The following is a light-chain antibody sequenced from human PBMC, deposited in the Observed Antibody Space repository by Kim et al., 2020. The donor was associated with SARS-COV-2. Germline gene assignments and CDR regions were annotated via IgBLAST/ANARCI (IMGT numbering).Light chain of an antibody. CDR1: SSGVSGYNR. Sequence: GRSVTIPCTGTSSGVSGYNRVSWYQQPPGTAPKLMIYEVNNRPSGVPDRFSGSKSGNTASLTISGLQTEDEADYYCSSYTTSSTLVFGGGTQLTVL. CDR2: EVN. CDR3: SSYTTSSTLV. V-gene: IGLV2-18*02. J-gene: IGLJ2*01.